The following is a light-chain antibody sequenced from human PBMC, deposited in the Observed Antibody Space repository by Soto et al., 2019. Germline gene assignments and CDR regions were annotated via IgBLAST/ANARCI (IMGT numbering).Light chain of an antibody. CDR3: AAWDDSLVV. J-gene: IGLJ2*01. Sequence: QSVLTQPPSASGTPGQTVTISCSGSSSNLGSAYIYWYQHLPGTAPKLLIDRNNQRPSGVPDRFSASKSGTSASLAISGLRSEDDADYYCAAWDDSLVVFGGGTELTVL. CDR2: RNN. V-gene: IGLV1-47*01. CDR1: SSNLGSAY.